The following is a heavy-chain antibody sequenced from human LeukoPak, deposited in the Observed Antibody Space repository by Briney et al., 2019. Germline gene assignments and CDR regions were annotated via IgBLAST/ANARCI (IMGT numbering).Heavy chain of an antibody. CDR1: GGTFNNYA. D-gene: IGHD5-24*01. CDR3: ARAGAGWLQSIVFDY. Sequence: ASVKVSCKASGGTFNNYAISWVRQAPGQGLEWMGGITPIFGTANYAQKFQGRVTITTDESTSTAYMELSSLRSEDTAVYYCARAGAGWLQSIVFDYWGQGTLVTVSS. J-gene: IGHJ4*02. CDR2: ITPIFGTA. V-gene: IGHV1-69*05.